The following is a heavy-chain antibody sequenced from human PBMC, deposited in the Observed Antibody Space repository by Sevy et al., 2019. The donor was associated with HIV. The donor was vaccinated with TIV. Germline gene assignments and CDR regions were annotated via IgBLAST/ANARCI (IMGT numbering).Heavy chain of an antibody. CDR1: GFTFNKFA. CDR2: ISRKSLGT. Sequence: GESLKISCAASGFTFNKFAMSWVRQAPGKGLEWVSAISRKSLGTYYADPVKGRFSISRVDCKNMLYLQMSSLRGDDTAVYYCAKEGNNSPDKFDSWGQGTLVTVSS. J-gene: IGHJ4*02. D-gene: IGHD1-1*01. CDR3: AKEGNNSPDKFDS. V-gene: IGHV3-23*01.